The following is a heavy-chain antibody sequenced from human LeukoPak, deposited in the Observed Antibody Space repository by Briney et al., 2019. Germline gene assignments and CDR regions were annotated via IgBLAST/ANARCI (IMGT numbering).Heavy chain of an antibody. V-gene: IGHV3-48*02. Sequence: GGSLRLSCAASAFTFTSYSMNWVRQAPGKGLEWVSYISTSSSTIYYADSVKGRFTTSRDNAKNSLYLQMNSLRDEDTAVYCCARVLNTMVRGVNCDWFDPWGQGTLVTVSS. D-gene: IGHD3-10*01. CDR3: ARVLNTMVRGVNCDWFDP. CDR2: ISTSSSTI. J-gene: IGHJ5*02. CDR1: AFTFTSYS.